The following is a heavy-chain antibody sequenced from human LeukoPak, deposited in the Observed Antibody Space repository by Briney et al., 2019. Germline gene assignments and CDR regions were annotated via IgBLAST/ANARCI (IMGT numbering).Heavy chain of an antibody. J-gene: IGHJ4*02. CDR1: GFTFSNYE. D-gene: IGHD5-24*01. Sequence: GGSLRLSCAASGFTFSNYEMDWVRQAPGKRLEWLSYISGSGNTMYYADSVKGRFTISRDNAKDSLSLQLNSLRVEDTAVYYCARDAGIDGTDFDYWGQGALVTVSS. V-gene: IGHV3-48*03. CDR3: ARDAGIDGTDFDY. CDR2: ISGSGNTM.